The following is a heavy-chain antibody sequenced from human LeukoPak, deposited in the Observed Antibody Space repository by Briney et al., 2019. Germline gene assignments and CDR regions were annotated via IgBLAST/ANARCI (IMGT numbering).Heavy chain of an antibody. D-gene: IGHD6-13*01. V-gene: IGHV3-23*01. CDR2: INVSGGST. CDR1: GFTFSSYA. J-gene: IGHJ4*02. Sequence: GGSLRLSCAASGFTFSSYAMSWVRQAPGKGLEWVSTINVSGGSTYYADSVKGRFTISRDNSKNTLYLQMNSLRAEDTAVYYCARAESLAAAGTGYFDFWGQGTLVTVSS. CDR3: ARAESLAAAGTGYFDF.